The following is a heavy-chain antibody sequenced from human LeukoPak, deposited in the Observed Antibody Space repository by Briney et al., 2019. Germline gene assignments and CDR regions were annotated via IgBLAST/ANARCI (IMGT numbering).Heavy chain of an antibody. CDR3: AKTVSGSHSYQGGDY. J-gene: IGHJ4*02. CDR1: GFTFSSHA. V-gene: IGHV3-23*01. Sequence: GGSLRLSCAASGFTFSSHAMTWVRQAPGKGLDWVSVISGSGDNTYYADSVKGRFTISRDNSKNTLYLQMNSLRAEDTAVYFCAKTVSGSHSYQGGDYWGQGTLVTVST. CDR2: ISGSGDNT. D-gene: IGHD3-16*02.